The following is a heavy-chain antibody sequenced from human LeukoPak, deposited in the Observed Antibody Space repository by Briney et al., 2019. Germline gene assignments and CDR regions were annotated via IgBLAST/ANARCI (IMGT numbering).Heavy chain of an antibody. CDR3: ARARNYCSGGSCYYFDY. CDR2: INPNSGGT. V-gene: IGHV1-2*06. D-gene: IGHD2-15*01. Sequence: ASVKVSCKTSGYTFTGYYMHWVRQAPGQGLEWMGRINPNSGGTNYAQKFQGRVTMTRDTSISTAYMELSRLRSDDTAVYYCARARNYCSGGSCYYFDYWGQGTLVTVSS. J-gene: IGHJ4*02. CDR1: GYTFTGYY.